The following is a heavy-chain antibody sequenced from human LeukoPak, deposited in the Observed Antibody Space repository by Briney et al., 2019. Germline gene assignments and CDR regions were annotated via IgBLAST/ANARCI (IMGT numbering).Heavy chain of an antibody. CDR1: GYTFTGYY. CDR3: ARVYDSSGYPPALFDY. V-gene: IGHV1-2*02. J-gene: IGHJ4*02. Sequence: ASVKVSCKASGYTFTGYYMHWVRQAPGQGLEWMGWINPNSGGTNYAQKLQGRVTMTTDTSTSTAYMELRSLRSDDTAVYYCARVYDSSGYPPALFDYWGQGTLVTVSS. CDR2: INPNSGGT. D-gene: IGHD3-22*01.